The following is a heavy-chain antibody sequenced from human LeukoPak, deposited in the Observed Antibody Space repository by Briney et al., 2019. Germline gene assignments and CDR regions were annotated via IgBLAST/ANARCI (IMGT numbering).Heavy chain of an antibody. Sequence: GGSLRLSCAASGFTFSSYGMHWVRQAPGKGLEWVAVISYDGSNKYYADSVKGRFTISRDNSKNTLYLQMNSLRAEDTAVYYCARDGIVIRFGGQDVWGQGTTVTVS. CDR3: ARDGIVIRFGGQDV. CDR1: GFTFSSYG. V-gene: IGHV3-30*03. D-gene: IGHD3-16*01. J-gene: IGHJ6*02. CDR2: ISYDGSNK.